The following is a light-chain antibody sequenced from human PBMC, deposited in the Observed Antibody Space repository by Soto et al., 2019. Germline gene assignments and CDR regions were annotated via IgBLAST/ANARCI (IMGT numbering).Light chain of an antibody. CDR1: QGISNY. CDR2: GAS. J-gene: IGKJ4*01. V-gene: IGKV1-17*03. Sequence: DIQMTQSPSAMSASVGDRVTITCRASQGISNYLAWFQQKPGKVPKRLIYGASSLQSGVPSRFSGIGSGTEFTLTISSLQPEDFAIYYCLQYKSYPLTFGGGTKVEIK. CDR3: LQYKSYPLT.